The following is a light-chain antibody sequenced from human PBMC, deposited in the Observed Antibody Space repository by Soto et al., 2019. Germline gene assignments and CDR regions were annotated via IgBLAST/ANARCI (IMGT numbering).Light chain of an antibody. CDR2: GNS. CDR1: SSNIGAGYD. V-gene: IGLV1-40*01. J-gene: IGLJ1*01. CDR3: QSYDSSLSGSRV. Sequence: QSALTQPPSVSWAPGQRVPISCTGRSSNIGAGYDVHWYQQLPGTAPKLLIYGNSNRPSGVPDRFSGSKSGTSASLAITGLQAEDEADYYCQSYDSSLSGSRVFGAGTKVTVL.